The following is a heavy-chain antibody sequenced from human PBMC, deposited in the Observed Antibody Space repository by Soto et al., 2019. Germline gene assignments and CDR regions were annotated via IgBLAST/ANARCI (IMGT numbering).Heavy chain of an antibody. V-gene: IGHV3-30*18. CDR1: GFTFSSYG. J-gene: IGHJ6*02. CDR2: ISYDGSNK. Sequence: QVQLVESGGGVIQPGRSLRLSCAASGFTFSSYGMHWVRQAPGKGLEWVAVISYDGSNKYYADSVKGRFTISRDNSKNTLNLQMNSLRAEDTAVYYCAKVIYLEIYYGMDVWGQGTTVTVSS. CDR3: AKVIYLEIYYGMDV. D-gene: IGHD2-2*02.